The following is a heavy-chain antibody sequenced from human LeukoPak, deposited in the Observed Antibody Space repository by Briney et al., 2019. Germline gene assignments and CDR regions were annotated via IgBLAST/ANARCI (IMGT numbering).Heavy chain of an antibody. CDR3: AKDQNYDSSGYKGWFDP. D-gene: IGHD3-22*01. CDR2: IRYDGSNK. V-gene: IGHV3-30*02. Sequence: GGSLRLSCAASGFTFSSYSMHWVRQAPGKGLEWVAFIRYDGSNKYYADSVKGRFTISRDNSKNMLYLQMNSLRAEDTAVYYCAKDQNYDSSGYKGWFDPWGQGTLVTVSS. CDR1: GFTFSSYS. J-gene: IGHJ5*02.